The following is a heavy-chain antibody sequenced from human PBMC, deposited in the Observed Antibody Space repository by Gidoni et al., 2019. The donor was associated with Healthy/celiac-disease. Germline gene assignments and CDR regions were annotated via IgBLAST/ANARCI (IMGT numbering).Heavy chain of an antibody. CDR1: GSPFSCHA. CDR2: ISGSGGST. J-gene: IGHJ5*02. D-gene: IGHD3-10*01. Sequence: EVQLVESGGGLVQPGGSLRLSCASSGSPFSCHAMSWVRQLPGKGLVWVSAISGSGGSTYYADSVKGRFTISRDNSKNTLYLQMNSLRAEDTAVYYCAKSGWFGELSNNNWFDPWGQGTLVTVSS. CDR3: AKSGWFGELSNNNWFDP. V-gene: IGHV3-23*04.